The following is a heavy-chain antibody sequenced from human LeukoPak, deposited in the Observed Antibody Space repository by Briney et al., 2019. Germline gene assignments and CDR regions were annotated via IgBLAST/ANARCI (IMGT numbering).Heavy chain of an antibody. CDR2: ISGSGGST. V-gene: IGHV3-23*01. J-gene: IGHJ5*02. D-gene: IGHD6-13*01. Sequence: GGSPRLSCAASGFTFSSYAMSWVRQAPGKGLEWVSAISGSGGSTYYADSVKGRFTISRDNSKNTLYLQMNSLRAEDTAVYYCAKESGYSSSWRLSWFDPWGQGTLVTVSP. CDR1: GFTFSSYA. CDR3: AKESGYSSSWRLSWFDP.